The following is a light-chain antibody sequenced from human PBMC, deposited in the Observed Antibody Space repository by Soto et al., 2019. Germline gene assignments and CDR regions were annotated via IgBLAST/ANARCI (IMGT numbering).Light chain of an antibody. CDR2: AAS. Sequence: DIPMTPSPSTLSSSLVYTVTLPRLASQSISSWLASYQPKPGKAPDLLIYAASSLQSGVPSRFSGSGSGTDFTLTISSLQPEDFATYYCQQSYSTPLTFGGGTKVDIK. V-gene: IGKV1-39*01. J-gene: IGKJ4*01. CDR3: QQSYSTPLT. CDR1: QSISSW.